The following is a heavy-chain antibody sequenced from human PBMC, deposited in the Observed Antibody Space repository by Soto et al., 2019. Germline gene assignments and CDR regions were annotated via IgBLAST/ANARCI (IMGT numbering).Heavy chain of an antibody. CDR2: ISKSGDNA. Sequence: GGSMRLSYTASGLTFISHAMRWVRQNTGKGLEWVSTISKSGDNAYYADSVKGRFTISRDDSKNTLYLQMNSLRVDDTAVYYCARCVWCGSWGQGSLVTLSS. D-gene: IGHD6-19*01. CDR3: ARCVWCGS. CDR1: GLTFISHA. V-gene: IGHV3-23*01. J-gene: IGHJ4*02.